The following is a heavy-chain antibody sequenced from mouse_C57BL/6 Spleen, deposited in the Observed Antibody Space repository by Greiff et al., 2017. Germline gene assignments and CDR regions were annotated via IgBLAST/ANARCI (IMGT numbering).Heavy chain of an antibody. D-gene: IGHD2-5*01. CDR3: ARDYYSNPYYFDY. CDR1: GYTFTDYY. J-gene: IGHJ2*01. V-gene: IGHV1-26*01. Sequence: EVQLQQSGPELVKPGASVKISCKASGYTFTDYYMNWVKQSHGKSLEWIGDINPNNGGTSYNQKFKGKATLTVDKSSSTAYMELRSLTSEDSAVXYCARDYYSNPYYFDYWGQGTTLTVSS. CDR2: INPNNGGT.